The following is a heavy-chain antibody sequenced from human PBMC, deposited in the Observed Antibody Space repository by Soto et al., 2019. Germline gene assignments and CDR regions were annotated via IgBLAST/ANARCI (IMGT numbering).Heavy chain of an antibody. CDR2: MNPNSGNT. CDR3: ARGHSTSWDVYHYYMDV. Sequence: ASVKVSCKASGYTFTSYDINWVRQATGQGLEWMGWMNPNSGNTGYAQKFQGRVTMTRNTSISTAYMELSSLRSEDTAVYYCARGHSTSWDVYHYYMDVWGKGTTVTVSS. D-gene: IGHD2-2*01. V-gene: IGHV1-8*01. J-gene: IGHJ6*03. CDR1: GYTFTSYD.